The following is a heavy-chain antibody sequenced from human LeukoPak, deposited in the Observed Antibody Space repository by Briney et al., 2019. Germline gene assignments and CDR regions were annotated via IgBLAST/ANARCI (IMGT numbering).Heavy chain of an antibody. J-gene: IGHJ5*02. V-gene: IGHV4-38-2*01. D-gene: IGHD3-10*01. Sequence: PSETLSLTCAVSGYSISSGYYWGWIRQPPGKGLEWIGSINHSGSTNYNPSLKSRVTISVDTSKNQFSLKLSSVTAADTAVYYCARGRYLLWFGVNWFDPWGQGTLVTVSS. CDR1: GYSISSGYY. CDR3: ARGRYLLWFGVNWFDP. CDR2: INHSGST.